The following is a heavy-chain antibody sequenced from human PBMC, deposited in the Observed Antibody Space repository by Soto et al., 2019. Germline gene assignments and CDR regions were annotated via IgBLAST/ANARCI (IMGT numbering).Heavy chain of an antibody. CDR1: GGSITCGYY. Sequence: SETLSLTCTVSGGSITCGYYLSCIRQHPGKGPEWIGFINHSGTTSYNLSLKSRVTMSVDTSANQFSLRLNSVTAADTAVYYCARGGASSQWFDPWGQGTLVTVSS. V-gene: IGHV4-31*03. J-gene: IGHJ5*02. CDR3: ARGGASSQWFDP. CDR2: INHSGTT. D-gene: IGHD2-15*01.